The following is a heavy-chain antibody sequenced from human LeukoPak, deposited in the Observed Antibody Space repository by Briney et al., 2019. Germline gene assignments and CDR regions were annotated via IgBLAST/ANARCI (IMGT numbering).Heavy chain of an antibody. Sequence: PSETLSLTCAVYGGSFSGYYWSWIRQPAGKGLEWIGRIYISGSTNYNPSLKSRVTMSVDTSKNQFSLKLSSVTAADTAVYYCASARGQLGLDSWGQGTLVTVSS. D-gene: IGHD6-6*01. J-gene: IGHJ4*02. CDR3: ASARGQLGLDS. V-gene: IGHV4-59*10. CDR1: GGSFSGYY. CDR2: IYISGST.